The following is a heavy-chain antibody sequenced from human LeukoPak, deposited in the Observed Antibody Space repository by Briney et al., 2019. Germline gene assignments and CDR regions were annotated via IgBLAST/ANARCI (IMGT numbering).Heavy chain of an antibody. CDR3: ARQRWRGDYVSGVDY. CDR2: IIHSGST. CDR1: GVSFSGYF. D-gene: IGHD4-17*01. V-gene: IGHV4-34*12. J-gene: IGHJ4*02. Sequence: PSETLSLTCGVYGVSFSGYFWSWIRQPPGKGLEWIGEIIHSGSTNYNPSLKSRVTISVDTSKNQFSLRLTSVTAADTAVYYCARQRWRGDYVSGVDYWGQGTLVTVSS.